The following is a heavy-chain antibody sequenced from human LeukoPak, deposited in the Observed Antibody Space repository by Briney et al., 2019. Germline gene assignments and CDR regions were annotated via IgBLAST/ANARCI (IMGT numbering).Heavy chain of an antibody. Sequence: GGSLRLSCEASGFTFSSYWMSWVRQAPGKGLEWVSYISSSGSTIYYADSVKGRFTISRDNAKNSLYLQMNSLRAEDTAVYYCTRESPGAFDYWGQGTLVTVSS. J-gene: IGHJ4*02. CDR3: TRESPGAFDY. CDR2: ISSSGSTI. D-gene: IGHD3-10*01. CDR1: GFTFSSYW. V-gene: IGHV3-48*03.